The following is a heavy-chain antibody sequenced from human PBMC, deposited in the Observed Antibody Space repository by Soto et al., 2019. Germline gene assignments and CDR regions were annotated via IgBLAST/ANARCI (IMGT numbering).Heavy chain of an antibody. V-gene: IGHV3-30*18. CDR3: AKGRDGDYGYYFDY. CDR2: ISYDGSNK. J-gene: IGHJ4*02. Sequence: QVQLVESGGGVVQPGRSLRLSCAASGFTFSSYGMHWVRQAPGKGLEWVAVISYDGSNKYCADSVKGRFTISRDNSKNTLYLQMNSLRAEDTAVYYCAKGRDGDYGYYFDYWGQGTLVTVSS. CDR1: GFTFSSYG. D-gene: IGHD4-17*01.